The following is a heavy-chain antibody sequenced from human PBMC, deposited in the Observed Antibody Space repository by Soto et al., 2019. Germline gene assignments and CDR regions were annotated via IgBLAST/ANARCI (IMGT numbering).Heavy chain of an antibody. D-gene: IGHD2-21*01. CDR3: VRRHIVGLYGLDL. CDR2: IFTNTIDT. CDR1: GFDFSTHI. J-gene: IGHJ6*02. Sequence: VGSLRLSCAASGFDFSTHIMVWVRQAPGKGLEWVSTIFTNTIDTYYADSVKGRFTISRDNSRKMLFLQMSGLRAEDTAVYFCVRRHIVGLYGLDLCGQRTTVTVSS. V-gene: IGHV3-23*05.